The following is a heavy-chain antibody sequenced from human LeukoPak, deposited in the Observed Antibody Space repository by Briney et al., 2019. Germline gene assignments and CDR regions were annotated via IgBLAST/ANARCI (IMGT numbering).Heavy chain of an antibody. Sequence: QPGGSLRLSCAASGFTFSSYSMNWVRQAPGKGLEWVSYISSSSSTIYYADSVKGRFTTSRYNAKNSLYLQMNSLRDEDTAVYYCARVAYSYGPIDYWGQGTLVTVSS. D-gene: IGHD5-18*01. J-gene: IGHJ4*02. CDR1: GFTFSSYS. V-gene: IGHV3-48*02. CDR3: ARVAYSYGPIDY. CDR2: ISSSSSTI.